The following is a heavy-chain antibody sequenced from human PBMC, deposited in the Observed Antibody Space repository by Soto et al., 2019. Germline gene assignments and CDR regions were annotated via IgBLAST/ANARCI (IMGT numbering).Heavy chain of an antibody. D-gene: IGHD3-9*01. CDR3: ARVNPLRYFDWLPGENWFDP. CDR1: GGSFSGYY. Sequence: NPSETLSLTCAVYGGSFSGYYWSWIRQPPGKGLEWIGEINHSGSTNYNPSLKSRVTISVDTSKNQFSLKLSSVTAADTAVYYCARVNPLRYFDWLPGENWFDPWGQGTLVTVSS. V-gene: IGHV4-34*01. CDR2: INHSGST. J-gene: IGHJ5*02.